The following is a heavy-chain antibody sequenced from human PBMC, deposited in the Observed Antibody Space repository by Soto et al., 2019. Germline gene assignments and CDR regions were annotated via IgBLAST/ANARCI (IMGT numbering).Heavy chain of an antibody. V-gene: IGHV1-18*01. D-gene: IGHD5-12*01. CDR3: EWHHGPTTSENGFAP. CDR1: GYTFFTYD. CDR2: ISTYSGNT. Sequence: QVHLVQSGAEVKKPGASVKVSCQASGYTFFTYDISWVRQAPGQGLEWMGWISTYSGNTKYAQKFQGRVTMTTDTSTKMAYLELRSLRAYYTAGDYCEWHHGPTTSENGFAPWGQGNLVNVSS. J-gene: IGHJ5*02.